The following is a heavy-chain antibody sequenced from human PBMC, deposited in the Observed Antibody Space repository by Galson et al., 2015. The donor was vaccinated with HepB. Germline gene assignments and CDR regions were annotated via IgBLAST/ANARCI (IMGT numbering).Heavy chain of an antibody. CDR3: ARDLRVGPVVIRPYFDY. CDR2: ISYDGSNK. D-gene: IGHD3-3*01. Sequence: SLRLSCAASGFTFSSYAMHWVRQAPGKGLEWVAVISYDGSNKYYADSVKGRFTISRDNSKNTLYLQMNSLRAEDTAVYYCARDLRVGPVVIRPYFDYWGQGTLVTVSS. CDR1: GFTFSSYA. J-gene: IGHJ4*02. V-gene: IGHV3-30*04.